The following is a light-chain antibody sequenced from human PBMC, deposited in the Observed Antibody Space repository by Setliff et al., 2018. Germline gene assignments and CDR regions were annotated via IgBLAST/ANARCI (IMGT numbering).Light chain of an antibody. Sequence: QSVLTQPPSASGSPGQKVTISCSGSGSNIGSNTVSWYQQLPKTAPKLLIYGNNQRASGVPDRFSGSKSGTSASLAISGLRSEDEAYYYCAAWDDSLNGPVFGGGTKRTV. CDR2: GNN. CDR3: AAWDDSLNGPV. CDR1: GSNIGSNT. V-gene: IGLV1-44*01. J-gene: IGLJ3*02.